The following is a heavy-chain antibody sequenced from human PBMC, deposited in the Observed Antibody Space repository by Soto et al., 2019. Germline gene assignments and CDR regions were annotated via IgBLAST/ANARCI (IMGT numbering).Heavy chain of an antibody. CDR3: ARVWGGAFEI. CDR1: GGSISSYY. Sequence: SETLSLTCTVSGGSISSYYWSWIRQPPGKGLEWIGYIYYSVSTYYYRALRDLHSFPTRPSTDLFSLKLSSVTAADTAVYYCARVWGGAFEIWGQG. CDR2: IYYSVST. V-gene: IGHV4-59*01. J-gene: IGHJ3*02. D-gene: IGHD3-10*01.